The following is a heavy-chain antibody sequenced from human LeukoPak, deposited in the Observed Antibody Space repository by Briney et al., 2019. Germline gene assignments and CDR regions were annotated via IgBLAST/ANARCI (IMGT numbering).Heavy chain of an antibody. Sequence: SETLSLTCTVSGGSISSYYWSWIRQPAGKGLEWIGRIYTSGSTNYNPSLKSRVTISVDTSKNQFSLKLSSVTAADTAVYYCAREPGDIVVVPAAIRFDPWGQGTLVTVSS. CDR2: IYTSGST. J-gene: IGHJ5*02. D-gene: IGHD2-2*01. V-gene: IGHV4-4*07. CDR1: GGSISSYY. CDR3: AREPGDIVVVPAAIRFDP.